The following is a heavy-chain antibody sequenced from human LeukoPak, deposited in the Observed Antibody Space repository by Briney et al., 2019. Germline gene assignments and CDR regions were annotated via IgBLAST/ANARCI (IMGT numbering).Heavy chain of an antibody. V-gene: IGHV3-23*01. J-gene: IGHJ4*02. D-gene: IGHD3-10*01. CDR3: AKDRMVRGVTNGFDY. CDR2: ISGSGGST. CDR1: GFTFSYCI. Sequence: GGSLRLSCAASGFTFSYCIMYWVRQAPGKGLEWVSAISGSGGSTYYADSVKGRFTISRDNSKNTLYLQMNSLRAEDTAVYYCAKDRMVRGVTNGFDYWGQGTLVTVSS.